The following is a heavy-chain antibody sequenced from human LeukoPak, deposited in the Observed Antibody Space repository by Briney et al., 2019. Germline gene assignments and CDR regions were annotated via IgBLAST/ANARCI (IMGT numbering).Heavy chain of an antibody. J-gene: IGHJ4*02. Sequence: GGSLRLSCAASGFTFSSFAMSWVRQAPGKGLDWVATISGSGKSTEYADSVKGRFTISRDNPKNTLYLQMNSLRAEDTAVYFCAKRGAVIRVILVGFHKEAYYFDSWGQGALVTVSS. CDR2: ISGSGKST. CDR1: GFTFSSFA. V-gene: IGHV3-23*01. D-gene: IGHD3-22*01. CDR3: AKRGAVIRVILVGFHKEAYYFDS.